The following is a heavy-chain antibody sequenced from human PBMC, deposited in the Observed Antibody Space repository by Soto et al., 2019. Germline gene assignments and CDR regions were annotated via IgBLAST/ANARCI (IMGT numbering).Heavy chain of an antibody. D-gene: IGHD5-18*01. CDR2: ISWNSGSI. Sequence: SLRLSCAASGFTFDDYAMHWVRQAPGKGLEWVSGISWNSGSIGYADSVKGRFTISRDNAKNSLYLQMNSLRAEDTAVYYCARGGYNYGSPDYWGQGTLVTVSS. J-gene: IGHJ4*02. CDR1: GFTFDDYA. V-gene: IGHV3-9*01. CDR3: ARGGYNYGSPDY.